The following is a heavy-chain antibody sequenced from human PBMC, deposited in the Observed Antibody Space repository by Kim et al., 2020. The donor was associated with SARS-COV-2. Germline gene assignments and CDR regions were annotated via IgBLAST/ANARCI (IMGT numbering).Heavy chain of an antibody. CDR2: IIPIFGTA. Sequence: SVKVSCKASGGTFSDYGINWVRQAPGQGLEWMGGIIPIFGTANFAQKFQGRVTITADESTSTAYMELSSLTSEDTAVYYCAREKRDGCSSTTCPFDPWG. CDR3: AREKRDGCSSTTCPFDP. V-gene: IGHV1-69*13. J-gene: IGHJ5*02. D-gene: IGHD2-2*01. CDR1: GGTFSDYG.